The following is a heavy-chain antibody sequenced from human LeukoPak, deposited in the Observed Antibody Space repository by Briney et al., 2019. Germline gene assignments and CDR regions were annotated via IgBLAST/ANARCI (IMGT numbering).Heavy chain of an antibody. CDR2: INPSGGST. V-gene: IGHV1-46*01. CDR1: GYTFTSYY. Sequence: ASVKVSCKASGYTFTSYYMHWVRQAPGQGLEWMGIINPSGGSTSYAQKFQGRVTMTRDTSISTAYMELSRLRSDDTAVYYCAILRTSGTTLDYWGQGTLVTVSS. D-gene: IGHD2-2*01. J-gene: IGHJ4*02. CDR3: AILRTSGTTLDY.